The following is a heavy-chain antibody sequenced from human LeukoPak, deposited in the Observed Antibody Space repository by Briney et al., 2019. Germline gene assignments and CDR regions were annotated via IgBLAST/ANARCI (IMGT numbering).Heavy chain of an antibody. CDR2: IYSSGGT. Sequence: SSETLSLTCTVSGGSISSYYWTWIRQPAGKGLEWIGRIYSSGGTDYNPSLKSRVTMSVDTSKNQFSLKLSSVTAADTAVYYCASYTSSGAYFDYWGQGTLVTVSS. D-gene: IGHD6-6*01. V-gene: IGHV4-4*07. J-gene: IGHJ4*02. CDR3: ASYTSSGAYFDY. CDR1: GGSISSYY.